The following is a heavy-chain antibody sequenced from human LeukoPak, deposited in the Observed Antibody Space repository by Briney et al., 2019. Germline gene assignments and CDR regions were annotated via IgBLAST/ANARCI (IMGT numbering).Heavy chain of an antibody. CDR1: GGSFSGYY. V-gene: IGHV4-34*01. J-gene: IGHJ3*02. D-gene: IGHD5-18*01. CDR3: ASRTYRGYSYGYGAFDI. Sequence: SETLSLTCAVYGGSFSGYYWSWIRQPPGKGLEWIGEINHSGSTNYNPSLKSRVTISVDTSKNQFSLKLSSVTAADTAVYYCASRTYRGYSYGYGAFDIWGQGTMVTVSS. CDR2: INHSGST.